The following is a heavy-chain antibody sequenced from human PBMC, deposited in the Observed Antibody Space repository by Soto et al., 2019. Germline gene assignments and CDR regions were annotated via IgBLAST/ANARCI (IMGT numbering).Heavy chain of an antibody. V-gene: IGHV3-74*01. J-gene: IGHJ5*02. D-gene: IGHD3-10*01. CDR3: TRDRRISGLEP. CDR2: INSDGSSP. CDR1: GFTFSSYW. Sequence: GGSLRLSCEASGFTFSSYWMHCVRQGPGKGLEGLSLINSDGSSPNYADSVKGRFTVSRDNAKNTLFLQMNSLRVDDTGIYYCTRDRRISGLEPWGQGTMVTVSS.